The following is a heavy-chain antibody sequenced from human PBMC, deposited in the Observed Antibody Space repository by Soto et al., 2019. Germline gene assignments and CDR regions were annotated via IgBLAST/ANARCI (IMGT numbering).Heavy chain of an antibody. CDR2: IKGDGSET. V-gene: IGHV3-74*01. CDR1: RFTFSSYW. CDR3: LRGNSGYGNFDY. D-gene: IGHD5-12*01. J-gene: IGHJ4*02. Sequence: PGGSLRLSCAASRFTFSSYWMHWVRQAPGKGLVWVSRIKGDGSETNYADSVKGRFTISRDNAKNTLYLQLNSLRAEDTAVYYCLRGNSGYGNFDYWGQGTRVIVS.